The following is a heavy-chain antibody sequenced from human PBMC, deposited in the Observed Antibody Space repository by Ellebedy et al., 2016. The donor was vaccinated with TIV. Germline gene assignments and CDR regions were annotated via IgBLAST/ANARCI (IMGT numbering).Heavy chain of an antibody. V-gene: IGHV3-9*01. CDR1: GFTFDDYA. D-gene: IGHD4-23*01. CDR2: ISWNSGSI. J-gene: IGHJ4*02. Sequence: SLKISXAASGFTFDDYAMHWVRQAPGKGLEWVSGISWNSGSIGYADSVKGRFTISRDNAKNSLYLQMNSLRAEDTALYYCAKGILTTVVTPYFDYWGQGTLVTVSS. CDR3: AKGILTTVVTPYFDY.